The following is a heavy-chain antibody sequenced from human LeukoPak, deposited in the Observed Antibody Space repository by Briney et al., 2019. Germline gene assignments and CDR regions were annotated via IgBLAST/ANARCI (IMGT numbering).Heavy chain of an antibody. J-gene: IGHJ4*02. CDR1: GGSISSYY. CDR2: IYYSGST. V-gene: IGHV4-59*01. Sequence: SETLSLTCTVSGGSISSYYWSWIRQPPGKGLEWIGYIYYSGSTNYNPSLKSRVTISVDTSKNQFSLKLSSVTAADTAVYYCARDTLDYFDYWGQGTLVTVSS. CDR3: ARDTLDYFDY.